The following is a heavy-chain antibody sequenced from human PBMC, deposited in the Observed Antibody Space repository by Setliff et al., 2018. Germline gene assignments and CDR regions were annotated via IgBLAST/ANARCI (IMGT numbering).Heavy chain of an antibody. CDR1: GGSIKDEDHY. CDR2: IYYSGAT. CDR3: ARDRITIFGVVIPFDY. V-gene: IGHV4-39*02. Sequence: SETLSLTCTVSGGSIKDEDHYWGWIRQPPGKGLEWIGTIYYSGATYHNPSLKSRLAISVDTSKNQFSLKLNSVTAADTAVYYCARDRITIFGVVIPFDYWGQGTLVTVSS. J-gene: IGHJ4*02. D-gene: IGHD3-3*01.